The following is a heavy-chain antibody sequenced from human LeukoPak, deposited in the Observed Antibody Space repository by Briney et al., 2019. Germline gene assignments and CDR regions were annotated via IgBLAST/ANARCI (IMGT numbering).Heavy chain of an antibody. CDR1: GFTVSSNY. Sequence: PGGFLRLSCAASGFTVSSNYMSWVRQAPGKGLEWVSAISGSGGSTYYADSVKGRFTISRDNSENTLYLQMTSLRAEDTAVYYCAKGRGSWYRDFDYWGQGTLVTVFS. CDR3: AKGRGSWYRDFDY. V-gene: IGHV3-23*01. CDR2: ISGSGGST. J-gene: IGHJ4*02. D-gene: IGHD6-13*01.